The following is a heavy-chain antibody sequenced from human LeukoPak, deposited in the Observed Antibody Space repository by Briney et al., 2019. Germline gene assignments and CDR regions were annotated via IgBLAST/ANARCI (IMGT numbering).Heavy chain of an antibody. D-gene: IGHD3-22*01. CDR1: GYTFTGYN. Sequence: ASVKVSCKASGYTFTGYNMHWVRQAPGQGLEWMGWINPNGGGTNYAQKFQGRVTMTRDTSINTAYMELGRLTSDDTALYYCTKEGVDSYWGQGTLVTVSS. CDR3: TKEGVDSY. J-gene: IGHJ4*02. V-gene: IGHV1-2*02. CDR2: INPNGGGT.